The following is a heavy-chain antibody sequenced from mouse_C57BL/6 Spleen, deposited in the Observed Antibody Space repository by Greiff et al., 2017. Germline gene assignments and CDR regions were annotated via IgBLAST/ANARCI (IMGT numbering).Heavy chain of an antibody. CDR1: GYAFSSYW. D-gene: IGHD4-1*01. Sequence: QVQLKESGAELVKPGASVKISCKASGYAFSSYWMNWVKQRPGKGLEWIGQIYPGDGDTNYNGKFKGKATLTADKSSSTAYMQLSSLTSEDSAVYFCARRETGTKAMDYWGQGTSVTVSS. V-gene: IGHV1-80*01. CDR3: ARRETGTKAMDY. J-gene: IGHJ4*01. CDR2: IYPGDGDT.